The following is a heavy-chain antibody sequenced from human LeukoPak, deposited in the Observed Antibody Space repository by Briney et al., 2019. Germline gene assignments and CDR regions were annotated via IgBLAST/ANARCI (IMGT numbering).Heavy chain of an antibody. CDR3: ARRAYCGGDCYSDY. J-gene: IGHJ4*02. D-gene: IGHD2-21*02. Sequence: GESLQISCQGSGYIFTSYWIGWVRPMPGKGLEWMGIIYPGDSDTRYSPSFQGQVTISADKSISTAYLQWSSLKASDTAMYYCARRAYCGGDCYSDYWGQGTLVTVSS. CDR1: GYIFTSYW. CDR2: IYPGDSDT. V-gene: IGHV5-51*01.